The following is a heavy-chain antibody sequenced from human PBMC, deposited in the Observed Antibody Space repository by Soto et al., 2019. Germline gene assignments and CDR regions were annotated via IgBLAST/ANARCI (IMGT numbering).Heavy chain of an antibody. Sequence: PGGSLTLSYAASGFTFDDSPMHWVRQPPGKGLEWISGISWNGNEIGFVDFVRGRFTISRDNTKESVYVQMVWLSAEGTVLYYCGGGLAVRGRVILCYYCGMVVWGLGATVAVFS. J-gene: IGHJ6*01. V-gene: IGHV3-9*01. CDR3: GGGLAVRGRVILCYYCGMVV. CDR2: ISWNGNEI. CDR1: GFTFDDSP. D-gene: IGHD3-10*01.